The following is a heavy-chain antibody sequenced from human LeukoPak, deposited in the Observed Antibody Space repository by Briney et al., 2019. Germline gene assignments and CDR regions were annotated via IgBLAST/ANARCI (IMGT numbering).Heavy chain of an antibody. CDR2: IWYDGSNK. CDR3: AREQQLVSPSFDY. V-gene: IGHV3-33*01. D-gene: IGHD6-13*01. CDR1: GFTFSSYG. J-gene: IGHJ4*02. Sequence: GGSLRLSCAASGFTFSSYGMHWVRQAPGKGLEWVAVIWYDGSNKYYADSVKGRFTIPRDNSKNTLYLQMNSLRAEDTAVYYCAREQQLVSPSFDYWGQGTLVTVSS.